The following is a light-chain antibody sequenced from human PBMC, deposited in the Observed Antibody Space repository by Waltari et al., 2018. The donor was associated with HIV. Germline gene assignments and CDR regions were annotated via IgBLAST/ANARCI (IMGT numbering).Light chain of an antibody. CDR2: EAS. CDR1: QSISVW. CDR3: QQYDSFPWT. J-gene: IGKJ1*01. V-gene: IGKV1-5*03. Sequence: DIQMTQSPSTLSASIGDRVTITCRASQSISVWLAWYHQKPGKAPKLLLYEASNLESGVPSRFSGTGSGTEFTLTISSLQPDDSATFYCQQYDSFPWTFGQGTKVGIK.